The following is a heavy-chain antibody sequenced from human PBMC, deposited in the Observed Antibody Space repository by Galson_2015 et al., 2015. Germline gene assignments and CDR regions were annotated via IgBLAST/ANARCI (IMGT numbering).Heavy chain of an antibody. V-gene: IGHV2-5*02. Sequence: PALVKPSQTRTLTCTFSGFSLSTSGVGVGWIRQPPGKALEWLALIYWDDDKRYSPSLKSRLTITKDTSKNQVVLTMTNMDPVDTATYYCAHNTHTATLRFWGQGALVTVSS. CDR2: IYWDDDK. CDR1: GFSLSTSGVG. CDR3: AHNTHTATLRF. D-gene: IGHD5-18*01. J-gene: IGHJ4*02.